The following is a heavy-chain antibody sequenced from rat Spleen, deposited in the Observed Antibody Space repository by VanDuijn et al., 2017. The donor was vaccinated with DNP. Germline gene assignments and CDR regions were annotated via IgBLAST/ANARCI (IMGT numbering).Heavy chain of an antibody. V-gene: IGHV5-29*01. D-gene: IGHD1-12*02. CDR3: ARCAHGTYYHWYFDF. J-gene: IGHJ1*01. CDR1: GFTFSNYG. CDR2: ISYDGSST. Sequence: EVQLVESGGGLVQPGRSLKLSCAASGFTFSNYGMAWVRQAPTKGLEWVATISYDGSSTYYRDSVKGRFTISRDNAKSTLYLQMDSLRSEETATYYCARCAHGTYYHWYFDFWGPGTMVTVSS.